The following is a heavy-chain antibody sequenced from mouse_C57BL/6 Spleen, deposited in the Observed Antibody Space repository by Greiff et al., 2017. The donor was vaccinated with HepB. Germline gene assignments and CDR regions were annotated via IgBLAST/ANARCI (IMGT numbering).Heavy chain of an antibody. V-gene: IGHV5-16*01. D-gene: IGHD2-4*01. Sequence: EVQLVESEGGLVQPGSSMKLSCTASGFTFSDYYMAWVRQVPEKGLEWVANINYDGSSTYYLDSLKSRFIISRDNAKNILYLQMSSLKSEDTATYYCARDPTYDYDGWYFDVWGTGTTVTVSS. CDR2: INYDGSST. J-gene: IGHJ1*03. CDR3: ARDPTYDYDGWYFDV. CDR1: GFTFSDYY.